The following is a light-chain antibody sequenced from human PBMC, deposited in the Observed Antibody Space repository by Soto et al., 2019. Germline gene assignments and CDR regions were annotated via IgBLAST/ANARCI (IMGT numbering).Light chain of an antibody. CDR2: GNS. J-gene: IGLJ3*02. Sequence: QAVVTQPPSVSGAPGQRVTISCTGRSSNIGAGYDVHWYQQLPGTAPKLLIYGNSNRPSGVPDRFSGSKSGTSASLAITGLQAEDEADYYCQSYDSILSGSWVFGGGTKVTVL. CDR1: SSNIGAGYD. V-gene: IGLV1-40*01. CDR3: QSYDSILSGSWV.